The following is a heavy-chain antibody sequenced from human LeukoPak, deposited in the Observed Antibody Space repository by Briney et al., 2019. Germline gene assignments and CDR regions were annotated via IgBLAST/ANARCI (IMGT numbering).Heavy chain of an antibody. CDR3: AKGGAGAKSVAAVDY. D-gene: IGHD6-19*01. V-gene: IGHV3-23*01. CDR2: VSGSGAST. Sequence: LPGGSLRLSCAASGFTFSSYGMGWVRQAPGKGLEWVSAVSGSGASTFYADSVKGRFTISRDNSKNTLYLQMNSLRAEDTAVYYCAKGGAGAKSVAAVDYWGQGNLVTVSS. CDR1: GFTFSSYG. J-gene: IGHJ4*02.